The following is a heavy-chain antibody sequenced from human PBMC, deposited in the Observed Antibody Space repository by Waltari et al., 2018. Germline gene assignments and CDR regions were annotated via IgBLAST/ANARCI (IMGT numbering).Heavy chain of an antibody. CDR2: ISSSSSYI. CDR3: ARGAVADY. J-gene: IGHJ4*02. CDR1: GFTYSRSR. V-gene: IGHV3-21*01. D-gene: IGHD6-19*01. Sequence: EGQMVKTGEGRVKPRGSPRLSCAGSGFTYSRSRRNWVRQAPGKGLEWVSSISSSSSYIYYADSVKGRFTISRDNAKNSLYLQMNSLRAEDTAVYYCARGAVADYWGQGTLVTVSS.